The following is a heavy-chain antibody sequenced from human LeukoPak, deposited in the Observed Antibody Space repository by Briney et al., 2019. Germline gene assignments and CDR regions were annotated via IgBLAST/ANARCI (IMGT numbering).Heavy chain of an antibody. CDR1: GYTFTSNY. D-gene: IGHD2-15*01. CDR3: ARGGVAATKDY. J-gene: IGHJ4*02. V-gene: IGHV1-46*01. Sequence: ASVKVSCKAFGYTFTSNYMHWVRQAPGQGPEWMGVISPSGGSTTYAQKFQGRVTLTRDMSTSTDYLELSSLRSEDTAVYYCARGGVAATKDYWGQGTLVTVSS. CDR2: ISPSGGST.